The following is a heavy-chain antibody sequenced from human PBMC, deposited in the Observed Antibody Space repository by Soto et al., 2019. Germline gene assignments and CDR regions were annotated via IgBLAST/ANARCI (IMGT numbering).Heavy chain of an antibody. CDR1: GYTFTSYA. Sequence: ASVKVSCKASGYTFTSYAMHWVRQAPGQRLEWMGWINAGNGNTKYSQKFQGRVTITRDTSASTAYMELSSLRSEDTAVYYCARAPPTVDYEAFSSYGMDVWCPGTTVTVSS. CDR3: ARAPPTVDYEAFSSYGMDV. V-gene: IGHV1-3*01. D-gene: IGHD4-17*01. CDR2: INAGNGNT. J-gene: IGHJ6*02.